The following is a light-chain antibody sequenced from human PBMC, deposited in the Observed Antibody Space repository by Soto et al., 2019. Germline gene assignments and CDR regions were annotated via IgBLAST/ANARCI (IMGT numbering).Light chain of an antibody. CDR3: QQYGSSPT. CDR1: QSVNSNY. Sequence: EIVWTQSPGTLSLSPGERGTLSCRASQSVNSNYLAWYQQKPGQAPRLLIYGVSSRATGIPDRFSGSGSGTDFTLTISRLEPEDFAVYYCQQYGSSPTFGPGTKVDIK. CDR2: GVS. V-gene: IGKV3-20*01. J-gene: IGKJ3*01.